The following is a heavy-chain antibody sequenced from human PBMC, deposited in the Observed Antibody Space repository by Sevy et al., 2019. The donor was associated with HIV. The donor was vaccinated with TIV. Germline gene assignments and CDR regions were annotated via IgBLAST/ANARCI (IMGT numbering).Heavy chain of an antibody. CDR1: GYTFTSYD. V-gene: IGHV1-8*01. Sequence: ASVKVSCKASGYTFTSYDINWVRQATGQGLEWMGWMNPNRGNTGYAQKFQGRVTMTRNTSISTAYMELSSLRSEDTAGYYCARGTRLRCMSYWGQGTLVTVSS. J-gene: IGHJ4*02. CDR3: ARGTRLRCMSY. D-gene: IGHD3-3*01. CDR2: MNPNRGNT.